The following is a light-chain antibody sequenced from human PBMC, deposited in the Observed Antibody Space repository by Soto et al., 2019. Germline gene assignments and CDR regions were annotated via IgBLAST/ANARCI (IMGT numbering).Light chain of an antibody. Sequence: EIVMTQSPATLSVSPGERDTLSCRASQSVRSNLAWYQQKPGQDPRLLIYGASTRATGIPARFSGSWYGTDFTLTISILQSEYFAVYYCQHYNNSPPWTFGQGTKVEIK. CDR3: QHYNNSPPWT. V-gene: IGKV3-15*01. CDR1: QSVRSN. J-gene: IGKJ1*01. CDR2: GAS.